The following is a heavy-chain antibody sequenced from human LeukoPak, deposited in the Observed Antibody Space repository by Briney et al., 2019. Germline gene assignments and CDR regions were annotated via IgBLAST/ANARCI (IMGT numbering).Heavy chain of an antibody. D-gene: IGHD6-19*01. V-gene: IGHV4-31*03. CDR3: ARGIAVAGLDY. J-gene: IGHJ4*02. CDR1: GGSISSGGYY. Sequence: NPSETLSLTCTVSGGSISSGGYYWSWIRQHPGKGLEWIGYIYYSGSTYYNPPLKSRVTISVDTSKNQFSLKLSSVTAADTAVYYCARGIAVAGLDYWGQGTLVTVSS. CDR2: IYYSGST.